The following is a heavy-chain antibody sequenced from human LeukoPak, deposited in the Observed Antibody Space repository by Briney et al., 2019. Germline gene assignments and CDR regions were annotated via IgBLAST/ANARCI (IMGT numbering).Heavy chain of an antibody. CDR1: GGSISSSNW. CDR2: IYHSGST. D-gene: IGHD6-13*01. V-gene: IGHV4-4*02. CDR3: ARDFYRIAAAGTADY. Sequence: PSETLSLTCAVSGGSISSSNWWSWVRQPPGKGLEWIGEIYHSGSTNYNPSLKSRVTISVDKSKNQFSLKLSSVTAADTAVYYCARDFYRIAAAGTADYWGQGTLVTVSS. J-gene: IGHJ4*02.